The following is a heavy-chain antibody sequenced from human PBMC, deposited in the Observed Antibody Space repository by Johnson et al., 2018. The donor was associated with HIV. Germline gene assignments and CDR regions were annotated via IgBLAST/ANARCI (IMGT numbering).Heavy chain of an antibody. CDR3: AREKLELGIDAFDI. V-gene: IGHV3-30-3*01. J-gene: IGHJ3*02. CDR1: GFTFSSYA. D-gene: IGHD1-7*01. Sequence: VQLVESGGGVVQPGRSLRLSCAASGFTFSSYAMHWVRQAPGKGLEWVAVISYDGSNKYYADSVKGRFTISRDNSKNTLYLQMNRLRAEDTAVYYCAREKLELGIDAFDIWGQGTMVTVSS. CDR2: ISYDGSNK.